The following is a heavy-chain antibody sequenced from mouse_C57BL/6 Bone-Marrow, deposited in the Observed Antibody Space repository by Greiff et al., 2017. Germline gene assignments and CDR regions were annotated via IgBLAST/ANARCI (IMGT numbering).Heavy chain of an antibody. CDR1: GFTFTDYY. V-gene: IGHV1-36*01. Sequence: EVKLVESGPVLVKPGPSVKISCKASGFTFTDYYMHWVKQSHGKSLEWIGLVYPYNGGTSYNQKFKGKATLTVDTSSSTAYMELNSLTSEDSAVYYCARGGITTVVATYWYFDVWGTGTTVTVSS. CDR2: VYPYNGGT. D-gene: IGHD1-1*01. J-gene: IGHJ1*03. CDR3: ARGGITTVVATYWYFDV.